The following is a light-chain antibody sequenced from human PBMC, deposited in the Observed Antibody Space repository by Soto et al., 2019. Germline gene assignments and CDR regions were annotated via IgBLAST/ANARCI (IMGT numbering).Light chain of an antibody. CDR3: QKYDSVPWS. V-gene: IGKV1-27*01. J-gene: IGKJ1*01. CDR1: QGIGNN. Sequence: DIQMTLSPSSLSASVGDRVTITCRASQGIGNNLAWYQQKPGKVPKVLIYTASTLHSGVPSRFSGSGSGTDFTLTINSLQPEDVATYFCQKYDSVPWSFGQGTRVEI. CDR2: TAS.